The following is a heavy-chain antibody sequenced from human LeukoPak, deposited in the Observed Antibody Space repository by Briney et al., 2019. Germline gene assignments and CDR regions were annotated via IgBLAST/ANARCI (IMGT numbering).Heavy chain of an antibody. V-gene: IGHV4-39*07. D-gene: IGHD4-17*01. J-gene: IGHJ4*02. Sequence: SETLSLTCTVSGGSISSSSYYWGWIRQPPGKGLEWIGSIYYSGSTYYNPSLKSRVTISVDTSKNQLSLRLSSVTAADTAVYYCARTDMTTVTINYWGQGTLVTVSS. CDR1: GGSISSSSYY. CDR3: ARTDMTTVTINY. CDR2: IYYSGST.